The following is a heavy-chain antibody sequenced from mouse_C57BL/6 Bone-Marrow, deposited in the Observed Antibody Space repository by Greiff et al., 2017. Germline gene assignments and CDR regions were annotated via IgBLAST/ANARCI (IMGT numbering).Heavy chain of an antibody. CDR3: ARYVPPPHPHWEVVMDY. CDR2: IRNKANGYTT. Sequence: EVKVEESGGGLVQPGGFTFTDYYMSWVRQPPGKALEWLGFIRNKANGYTTEYSASVKGRFTISRDNSQSILYLQMKALRAEDITTYYCARYVPPPHPHWEVVMDYWGQGTSLTASS. CDR1: FTFTDYY. J-gene: IGHJ4*01. V-gene: IGHV7-3*01. D-gene: IGHD4-1*01.